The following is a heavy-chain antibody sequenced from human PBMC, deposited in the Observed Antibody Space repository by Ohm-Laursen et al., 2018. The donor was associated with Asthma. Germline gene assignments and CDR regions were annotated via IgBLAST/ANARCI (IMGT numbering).Heavy chain of an antibody. V-gene: IGHV3-21*04. Sequence: SLRLSCSAFGYTFSRYSIHWIRQIPGKGLEWVASISTASSFIYYADSVRGRFTTSRDNARNSVYLQMNSLRAEDTAVYYCAKDHYGDYEPYWGQGTLVTVSS. D-gene: IGHD4-17*01. J-gene: IGHJ4*02. CDR2: ISTASSFI. CDR3: AKDHYGDYEPY. CDR1: GYTFSRYS.